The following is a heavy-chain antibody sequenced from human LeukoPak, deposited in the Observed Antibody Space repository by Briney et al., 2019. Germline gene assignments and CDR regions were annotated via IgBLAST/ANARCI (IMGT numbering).Heavy chain of an antibody. CDR1: GFTLRSYA. J-gene: IGHJ4*02. D-gene: IGHD6-19*01. CDR2: FSGSGGST. Sequence: GGSLRLSCAASGFTLRSYAMSWVRRAPGKGLEWAASFSGSGGSTYYADSVKGRFTISRDNSKNTLYLQMNSLRVEDTAVYYCAKVDRLAVGYWGQGTLVTVSS. V-gene: IGHV3-23*01. CDR3: AKVDRLAVGY.